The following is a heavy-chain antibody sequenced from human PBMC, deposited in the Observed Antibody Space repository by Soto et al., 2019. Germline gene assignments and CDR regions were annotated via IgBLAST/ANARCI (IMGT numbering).Heavy chain of an antibody. Sequence: PGESLNISCKGSGYSFTSYWIGLVRQMPGKGLEWMGIIYPGDSDTRYSPSFQGQVTISADKSTSTAYLQWSSLKASDTAMYYCARHGYSSSPGAGMDVWGQGTTVTVSS. CDR3: ARHGYSSSPGAGMDV. V-gene: IGHV5-51*01. CDR1: GYSFTSYW. J-gene: IGHJ6*02. CDR2: IYPGDSDT. D-gene: IGHD6-13*01.